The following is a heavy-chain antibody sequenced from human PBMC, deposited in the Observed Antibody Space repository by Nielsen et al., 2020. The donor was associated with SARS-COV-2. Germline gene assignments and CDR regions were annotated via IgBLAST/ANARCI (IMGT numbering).Heavy chain of an antibody. V-gene: IGHV3-48*03. CDR3: VRENGHFDY. J-gene: IGHJ4*02. Sequence: GESLKISCVASGFTFRGYEMNWVRQAPGKGLEWVSYISSDATTIFYVDSVEGRFIMSRDNARNSLYLQMNSLRVEDTAIYYCVRENGHFDYWGQGALVTVSS. D-gene: IGHD2-8*01. CDR2: ISSDATTI. CDR1: GFTFRGYE.